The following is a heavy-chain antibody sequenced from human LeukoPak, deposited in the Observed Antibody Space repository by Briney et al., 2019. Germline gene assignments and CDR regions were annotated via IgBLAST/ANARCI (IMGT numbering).Heavy chain of an antibody. D-gene: IGHD3-3*01. CDR2: INAGNGNT. Sequence: ASVKVSCKASGYTFTSYAMHWVRQAPGQRLEWMGWINAGNGNTKYSQKFQGRVTITRDTSASTAYMELSSLRSEDTAVYYCATTPTTIFGVVSPKGGDYWGQGTLVTVSS. CDR1: GYTFTSYA. CDR3: ATTPTTIFGVVSPKGGDY. J-gene: IGHJ4*02. V-gene: IGHV1-3*01.